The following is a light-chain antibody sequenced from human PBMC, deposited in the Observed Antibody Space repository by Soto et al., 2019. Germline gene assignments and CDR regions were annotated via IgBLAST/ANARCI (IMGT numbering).Light chain of an antibody. V-gene: IGKV1-33*01. Sequence: DIQMTQSPSSLSASVGDRVTITCQASQDISNYLNWYQQKPGKAPKLLIYDASNLETGVPSRFSGRGSGTDFTFTISSLQPEDIATYYCPQYANLPYTFGQGTKLEIK. CDR1: QDISNY. CDR3: PQYANLPYT. CDR2: DAS. J-gene: IGKJ2*01.